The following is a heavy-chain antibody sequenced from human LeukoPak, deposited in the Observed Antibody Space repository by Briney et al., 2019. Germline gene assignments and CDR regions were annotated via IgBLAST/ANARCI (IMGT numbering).Heavy chain of an antibody. CDR2: ISTDGRDK. CDR1: GFTFSSHA. D-gene: IGHD6-13*01. CDR3: AKDKARAADYYFDY. J-gene: IGHJ4*01. V-gene: IGHV3-30*18. Sequence: GGSLRLSCAASGFTFSSHAMHWVRQAPGKGLEWVAVISTDGRDKHHAESVKGRFTISRDNSKNTLYLRMNSLRPEDTAVYYCAKDKARAADYYFDYWGHGTLVTVSS.